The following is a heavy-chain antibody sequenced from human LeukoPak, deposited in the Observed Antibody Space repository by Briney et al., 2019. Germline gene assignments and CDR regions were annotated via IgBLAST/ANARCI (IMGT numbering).Heavy chain of an antibody. CDR3: TRVSSYIAADY. J-gene: IGHJ4*02. Sequence: GASVKVSCKASGYTFTGYYLHWVRQAPGQGPEWLGWIDPNSGGTKYAQKFQGRVTMTRDTSISTAYMELSRLGSGDTAVYYCTRVSSYIAADYWGQGSLVTVSS. CDR1: GYTFTGYY. V-gene: IGHV1-2*02. CDR2: IDPNSGGT. D-gene: IGHD6-13*01.